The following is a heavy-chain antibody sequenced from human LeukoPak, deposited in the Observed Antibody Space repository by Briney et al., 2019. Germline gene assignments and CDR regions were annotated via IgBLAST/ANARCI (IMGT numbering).Heavy chain of an antibody. Sequence: PSETLSLTCTVSGGSISSSSYYWGWIRQPPGKGLEWIGSIYYSGSTYYNPSLKSRVTISVDTSKNQFSLKLSSVTAADTAVYYCATSVVPAAIHPNDYDAFDIWGQGTMVTVSS. CDR1: GGSISSSSYY. CDR2: IYYSGST. D-gene: IGHD2-2*02. J-gene: IGHJ3*02. V-gene: IGHV4-39*01. CDR3: ATSVVPAAIHPNDYDAFDI.